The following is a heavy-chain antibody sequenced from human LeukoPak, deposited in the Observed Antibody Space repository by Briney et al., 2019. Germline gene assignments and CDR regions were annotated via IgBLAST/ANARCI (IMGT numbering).Heavy chain of an antibody. J-gene: IGHJ3*02. Sequence: GESLKISCKGSGYSFTTYWIGWVRQMPGKGLEWMGITHPTDSDIRYSPSFQGQVAISADKSINTAYLQWSSLKASDTAMYYCARTVRYTSSWWDAFDIWGQGTMVTVSS. CDR3: ARTVRYTSSWWDAFDI. D-gene: IGHD6-13*01. V-gene: IGHV5-51*01. CDR1: GYSFTTYW. CDR2: THPTDSDI.